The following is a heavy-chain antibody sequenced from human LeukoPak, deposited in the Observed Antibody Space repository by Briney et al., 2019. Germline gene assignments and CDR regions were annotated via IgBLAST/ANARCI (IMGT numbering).Heavy chain of an antibody. CDR2: INHGGST. Sequence: KSSETLSLTCAVYGGSFSGYYWSWIRQPPGKGLEWIGEINHGGSTNYNPSLKSRVTISVDTSKNQFSLKLSSVTAADTAVYYCARGRGYCSSTSCYAVYYYYGMDVWGQGTTVTVSS. J-gene: IGHJ6*02. CDR1: GGSFSGYY. V-gene: IGHV4-34*01. D-gene: IGHD2-2*01. CDR3: ARGRGYCSSTSCYAVYYYYGMDV.